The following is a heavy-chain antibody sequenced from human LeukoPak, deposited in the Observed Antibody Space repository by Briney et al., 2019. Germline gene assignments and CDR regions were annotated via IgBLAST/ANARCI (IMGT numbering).Heavy chain of an antibody. CDR1: GFTFSSYS. CDR3: ARVDGYNFHDAFDI. D-gene: IGHD5-24*01. V-gene: IGHV3-21*01. Sequence: GGSLRLSCAASGFTFSSYSMNWVRQAPGKGLEWVSSISSSSSYIYYADSVKGRFTISRDNAKNSLYLQMNSLRAEDTAVYYCARVDGYNFHDAFDIWGQGTMVTVSS. CDR2: ISSSSSYI. J-gene: IGHJ3*02.